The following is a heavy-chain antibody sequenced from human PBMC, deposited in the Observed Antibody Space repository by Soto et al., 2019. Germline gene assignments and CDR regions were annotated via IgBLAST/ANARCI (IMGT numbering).Heavy chain of an antibody. J-gene: IGHJ4*02. Sequence: SETLSLTCAVYGGSFSGYYWSWIRQPPGKGLEWIGEINHSGSTNYNPSLKSRVTISVDTSKNQFSLKLSSVTAADTAVYYCARGAMATTHFDYWGQGTLVTVSS. CDR2: INHSGST. V-gene: IGHV4-34*01. CDR1: GGSFSGYY. D-gene: IGHD5-12*01. CDR3: ARGAMATTHFDY.